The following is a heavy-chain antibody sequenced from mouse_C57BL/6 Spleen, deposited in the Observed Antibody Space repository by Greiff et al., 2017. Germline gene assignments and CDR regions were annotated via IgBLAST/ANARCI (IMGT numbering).Heavy chain of an antibody. Sequence: VQLQQSGAELVKPGASVKLSCKASGYTFTSYWMHWVKQRPGQGLEWIGMIHPYSGSTNYTEKFKSKATLTVDKSSSTAYMQLSSLTSEDSAVYYCLTGKTSYYLDYWGQGTTLTVSS. CDR1: GYTFTSYW. D-gene: IGHD4-1*01. V-gene: IGHV1-64*01. J-gene: IGHJ2*01. CDR2: IHPYSGST. CDR3: LTGKTSYYLDY.